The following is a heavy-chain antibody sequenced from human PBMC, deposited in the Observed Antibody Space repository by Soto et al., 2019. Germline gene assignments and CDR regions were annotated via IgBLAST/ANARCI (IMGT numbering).Heavy chain of an antibody. Sequence: SETLSLTCTVSGGSISSGGYYWSWIRQHPGKGLEWIGYIYYSGSTYYNPSLKSRVTISVDTSKNQFSLKLSSVTAADTAVYYCARAYYDILTGQYYFDYWGQGTLVTV. CDR3: ARAYYDILTGQYYFDY. CDR1: GGSISSGGYY. J-gene: IGHJ4*02. D-gene: IGHD3-9*01. CDR2: IYYSGST. V-gene: IGHV4-31*03.